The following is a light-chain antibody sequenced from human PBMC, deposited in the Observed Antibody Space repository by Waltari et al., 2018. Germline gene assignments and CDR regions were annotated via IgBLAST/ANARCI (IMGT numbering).Light chain of an antibody. J-gene: IGKJ4*01. Sequence: EILMTQSPATLSVSPGERVTLSCRASQTVTNDLAWYQQKLGQGPRLLIHGASPRATGIPARFSGSGSGTDFTLTISSLQSEDVAVYYCQQYSKWPLTFGGGTKVEIK. CDR3: QQYSKWPLT. CDR1: QTVTND. CDR2: GAS. V-gene: IGKV3-15*01.